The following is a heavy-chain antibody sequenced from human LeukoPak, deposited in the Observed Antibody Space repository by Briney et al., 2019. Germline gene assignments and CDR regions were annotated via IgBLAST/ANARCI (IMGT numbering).Heavy chain of an antibody. J-gene: IGHJ5*02. D-gene: IGHD2-2*02. CDR3: AREIVVVPAAIKGNWFDP. CDR1: GGSISSYY. CDR2: IYYSGST. Sequence: SETLSLTCTVSGGSISSYYWSWIRQPPGQGLEWIGYIYYSGSTNYNPSLKSRVTISVDTSKNLFSLKLSSVTAADTAVYYCAREIVVVPAAIKGNWFDPWGQGTLVTVSS. V-gene: IGHV4-59*01.